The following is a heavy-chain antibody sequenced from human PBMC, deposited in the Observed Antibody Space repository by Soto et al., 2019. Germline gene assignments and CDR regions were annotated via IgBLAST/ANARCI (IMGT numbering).Heavy chain of an antibody. J-gene: IGHJ6*02. CDR1: GFTFSSYA. Sequence: PGGSLRLSCAASGFTFSSYAMHWVRQAPGKGLEWVAVISYDGSNKYYADSVKGRFTISRDNSKNTLYLQMNSLRAEDTAVYYCARDQGSTVDYGMDVWGQGTTVTVSS. CDR2: ISYDGSNK. V-gene: IGHV3-30-3*01. D-gene: IGHD4-17*01. CDR3: ARDQGSTVDYGMDV.